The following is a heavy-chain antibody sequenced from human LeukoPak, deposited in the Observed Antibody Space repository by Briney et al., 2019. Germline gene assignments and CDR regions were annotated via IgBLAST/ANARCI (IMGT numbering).Heavy chain of an antibody. CDR2: INHSGST. CDR3: ARWEESDAFDI. V-gene: IGHV4-39*01. CDR1: GGSISSSSYY. Sequence: SETLSLTCTVSGGSISSSSYYWGWIRQPPGKGLEWIGEINHSGSTNYNPSLKSRVTISVDTSQNQFSLKLSSVTAADTAVYYCARWEESDAFDIWGRGTMVTVSS. J-gene: IGHJ3*02. D-gene: IGHD1-26*01.